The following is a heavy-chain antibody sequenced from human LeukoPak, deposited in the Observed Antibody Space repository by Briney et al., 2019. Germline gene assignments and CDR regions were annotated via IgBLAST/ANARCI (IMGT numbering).Heavy chain of an antibody. CDR1: GGSISSGSYY. CDR2: IYTSGST. Sequence: SETLSLTCTVSGGSISSGSYYWSWIRQPAGKGLEWIGRIYTSGSTNYNPSLKSRVTISVDTSKHQFSLKLSSVTAANTAVYYCASLLYGTATYYYYYYMDVWGKGTTVTVSS. V-gene: IGHV4-61*02. CDR3: ASLLYGTATYYYYYYMDV. J-gene: IGHJ6*03. D-gene: IGHD3-10*01.